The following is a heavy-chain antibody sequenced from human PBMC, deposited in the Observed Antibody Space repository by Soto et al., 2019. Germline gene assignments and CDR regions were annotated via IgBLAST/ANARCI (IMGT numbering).Heavy chain of an antibody. CDR2: IWAHGTDQ. J-gene: IGHJ4*02. CDR3: GKDIRSGSIDY. CDR1: GYSITNNG. V-gene: IGHV3-33*06. D-gene: IGHD1-1*01. Sequence: PGGSLRLSCAASGYSITNNGMHLVSQAPGKGLEWVALIWAHGTDQYYADSVKGRFTVSRDTSTNTVYLQMNSLRAEDTARYYCGKDIRSGSIDYWGQGTLVTVSS.